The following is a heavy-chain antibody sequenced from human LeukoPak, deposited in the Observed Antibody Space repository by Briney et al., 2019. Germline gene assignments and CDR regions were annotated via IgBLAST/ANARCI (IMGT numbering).Heavy chain of an antibody. V-gene: IGHV3-7*01. CDR1: GLTSTSYW. J-gene: IGHJ4*02. CDR2: IKQDGSAK. CDR3: AKYYDFWSGFLPFEY. D-gene: IGHD3-3*01. Sequence: GLCPRLSRAPSGLTSTSYWMRWGCQAPRKRLEWVANIKQDGSAKYYVDSVKGRFTISRDNAENSLYLQMNSLRAEDTAMYYCAKYYDFWSGFLPFEYWGQGALVTVSS.